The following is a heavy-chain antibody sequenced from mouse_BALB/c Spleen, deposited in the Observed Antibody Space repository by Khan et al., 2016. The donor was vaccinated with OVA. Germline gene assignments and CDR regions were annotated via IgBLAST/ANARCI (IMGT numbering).Heavy chain of an antibody. CDR1: GYTFTRYW. V-gene: IGHV1S81*02. Sequence: QVQLQQPGAELVKPGASVKLSCKASGYTFTRYWMHWVKLRPGQGFEWIGEINPNNGGTNYNEKFKRKATLSVDKSSSTAYMQLRSRTSEDSAVYYCTIGNYPYYTMDYWGQGTSVTVSS. D-gene: IGHD2-1*01. J-gene: IGHJ4*01. CDR2: INPNNGGT. CDR3: TIGNYPYYTMDY.